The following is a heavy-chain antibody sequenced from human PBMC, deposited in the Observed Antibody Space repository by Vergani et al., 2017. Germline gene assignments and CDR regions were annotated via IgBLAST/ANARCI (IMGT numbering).Heavy chain of an antibody. CDR2: IRYDGRNK. Sequence: QVQLVESGGGVVQPGGSLRLSCAASGFTFSSYGMHWVRQAPGKGLEWVAFIRYDGRNKYYADSVKGRFTISRDNSKNTLYLQMNSLRAEDTAVYYCAKGGSYSSSCYWGEYFQHWGQGTLVTVSS. CDR1: GFTFSSYG. J-gene: IGHJ1*01. D-gene: IGHD6-13*01. CDR3: AKGGSYSSSCYWGEYFQH. V-gene: IGHV3-30*02.